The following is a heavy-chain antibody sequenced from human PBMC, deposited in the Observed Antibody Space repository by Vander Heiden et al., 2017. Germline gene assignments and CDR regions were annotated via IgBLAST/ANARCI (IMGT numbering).Heavy chain of an antibody. V-gene: IGHV3-30*01. J-gene: IGHJ4*02. CDR1: GFTFSSYA. CDR2: ISYDGSNK. D-gene: IGHD6-19*01. CDR3: ARDKVKEIIAVAGTEDY. Sequence: QVQLVESGGGVVQPGRSLRLSCAASGFTFSSYAMHWVRQAPGKGLEWVAVISYDGSNKYYADSVKGRFTISRDNSKNTLYLQMNSLRAEDTAVYYCARDKVKEIIAVAGTEDYWGQGTLVTVSS.